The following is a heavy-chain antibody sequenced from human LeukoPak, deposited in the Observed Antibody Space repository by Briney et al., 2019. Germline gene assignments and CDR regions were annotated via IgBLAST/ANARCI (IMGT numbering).Heavy chain of an antibody. CDR1: GFTFSNYV. Sequence: PGGSLRLSCAASGFTFSNYVMNWVRQAPGKGLEWVSTIDANAVGTYYADSVEGRFTISRDNSKNTLYLQMSSLRAEDTAVYYCAKRVQYDDSHYCIFDYWGQGTLVTVSS. CDR2: IDANAVGT. D-gene: IGHD3-22*01. CDR3: AKRVQYDDSHYCIFDY. V-gene: IGHV3-23*01. J-gene: IGHJ4*02.